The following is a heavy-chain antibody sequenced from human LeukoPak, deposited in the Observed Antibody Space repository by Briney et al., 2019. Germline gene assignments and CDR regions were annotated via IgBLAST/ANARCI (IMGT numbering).Heavy chain of an antibody. J-gene: IGHJ4*02. D-gene: IGHD2-21*01. V-gene: IGHV3-7*01. CDR3: ARDSGLAF. CDR1: GFTFSSYW. CDR2: IKEDGSGK. Sequence: GGSLRLSWVASGFTFSSYWMSWVRQAPGKGLEWVANIKEDGSGKYYVDSVKGRFTISRDNAKNSLYLQMNSLRAEDTAVYYCARDSGLAFWGQGTLVTVSS.